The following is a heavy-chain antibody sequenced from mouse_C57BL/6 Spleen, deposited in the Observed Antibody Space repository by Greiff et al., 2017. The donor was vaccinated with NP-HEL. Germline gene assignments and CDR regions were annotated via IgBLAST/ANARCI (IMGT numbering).Heavy chain of an antibody. CDR1: GFTFSSYA. CDR2: ISSGGDYI. D-gene: IGHD1-1*01. J-gene: IGHJ1*03. CDR3: TREAGDYGSSYGYFDV. V-gene: IGHV5-9-1*02. Sequence: DVHLVESGGGLVKPGGSLKLSCAASGFTFSSYAMSWVRQTPEKRLEWVAYISSGGDYIYYADTVKGRFTISRDNARNTLYLQMSRLKSEDTAMYYCTREAGDYGSSYGYFDVWGTGTTVTVSS.